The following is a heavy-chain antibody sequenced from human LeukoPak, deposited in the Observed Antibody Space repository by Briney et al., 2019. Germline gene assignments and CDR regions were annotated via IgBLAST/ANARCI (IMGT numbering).Heavy chain of an antibody. CDR1: GYTFTSYG. V-gene: IGHV1-18*01. D-gene: IGHD6-19*01. J-gene: IGHJ3*02. Sequence: ASVKVSCKASGYTFTSYGISWVRQAPGQGLEWMGWISAYNGNTNYAQKLQGRVTMTTDTSTSTAYMELRSLRSDDTAVYYCASFIAVAGTAYAFDIWGQGTMVTVSS. CDR3: ASFIAVAGTAYAFDI. CDR2: ISAYNGNT.